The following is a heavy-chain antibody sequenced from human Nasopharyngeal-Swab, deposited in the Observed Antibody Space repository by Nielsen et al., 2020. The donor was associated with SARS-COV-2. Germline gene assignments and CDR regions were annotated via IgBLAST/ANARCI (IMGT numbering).Heavy chain of an antibody. V-gene: IGHV3-13*04. CDR2: IGTAGDT. D-gene: IGHD5-12*01. Sequence: GESLKISCAASGFTFSSYDMHWVRQATGKGLEWVSAIGTAGDTYYPGSVKGRFTTSRENAKNSLYLQMNSLRAGDTAVYYCARALAPYSGYDYDYYYGMDVWGQGTTVTVSS. J-gene: IGHJ6*02. CDR3: ARALAPYSGYDYDYYYGMDV. CDR1: GFTFSSYD.